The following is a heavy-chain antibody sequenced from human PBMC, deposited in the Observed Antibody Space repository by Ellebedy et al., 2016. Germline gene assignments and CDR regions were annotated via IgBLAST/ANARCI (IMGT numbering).Heavy chain of an antibody. D-gene: IGHD1-14*01. CDR1: GFTFSSYV. V-gene: IGHV3-23*01. Sequence: GESLKISXSAPGFTFSSYVMGWVRQAPGKGLEWLSTISTSGFSTYYADSVKGRFTTSRDNSKNTLSLQMNSLRDEDTALYYCAGRPEPIGGPFDYWGQGALVTVSS. CDR3: AGRPEPIGGPFDY. CDR2: ISTSGFST. J-gene: IGHJ4*02.